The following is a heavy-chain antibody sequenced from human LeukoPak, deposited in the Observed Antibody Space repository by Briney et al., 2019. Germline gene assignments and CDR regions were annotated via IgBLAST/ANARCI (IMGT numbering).Heavy chain of an antibody. CDR1: GYTFTSYD. CDR3: ARLFTVPAAPDY. Sequence: ASVKVSCKASGYTFTSYDINWVRQATGQGLEWMGWMNPNSGNTGYAQKFQGRVTITRNTSISTAYMELSSLRSEDTAVYYCARLFTVPAAPDYWGQGTLVTVSS. V-gene: IGHV1-8*03. CDR2: MNPNSGNT. J-gene: IGHJ4*02. D-gene: IGHD2-2*01.